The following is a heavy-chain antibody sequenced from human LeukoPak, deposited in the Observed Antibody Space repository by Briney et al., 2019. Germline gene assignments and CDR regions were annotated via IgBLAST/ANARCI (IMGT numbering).Heavy chain of an antibody. J-gene: IGHJ4*02. Sequence: GGSLRLSCAASGFPFSYYYMSWIRQAPGKGLEWMANIKEDGSVKFYVDSVRGRFTISRDNAKNSVYLQMNSLRVEDTAVYYCARIGYSSSSFDYWGQGTLVTVSS. CDR3: ARIGYSSSSFDY. CDR1: GFPFSYYY. V-gene: IGHV3-7*01. D-gene: IGHD6-6*01. CDR2: IKEDGSVK.